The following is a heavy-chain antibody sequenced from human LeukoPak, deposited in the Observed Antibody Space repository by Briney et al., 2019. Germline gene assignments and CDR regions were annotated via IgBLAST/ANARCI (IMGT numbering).Heavy chain of an antibody. CDR3: ARERLWFGDTGGLAFDI. J-gene: IGHJ3*02. Sequence: PGGSLRLSCAASGFTFSSYEMNWVRQAPGKGLEWVSYISSSGSTIYYADSVKSRFTISRDNAKNSLYLQMNSLRAEDTAVYYCARERLWFGDTGGLAFDIWGQGTMVTVSS. CDR1: GFTFSSYE. D-gene: IGHD3-10*01. V-gene: IGHV3-48*03. CDR2: ISSSGSTI.